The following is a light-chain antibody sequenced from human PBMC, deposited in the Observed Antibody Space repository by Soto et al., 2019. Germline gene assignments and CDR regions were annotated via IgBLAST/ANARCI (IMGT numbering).Light chain of an antibody. CDR2: GAS. J-gene: IGKJ2*01. V-gene: IGKV3-20*01. Sequence: EIVLTQSPGTLSLSPGERATLSCRVSQSVDSNYLAWYQQKPGQAPSLLIYGASSRATGVPDRFSGSGSGPDFTLTISRLEPEDFAVYFCQRFGTSPYTFGQGTKLEIK. CDR1: QSVDSNY. CDR3: QRFGTSPYT.